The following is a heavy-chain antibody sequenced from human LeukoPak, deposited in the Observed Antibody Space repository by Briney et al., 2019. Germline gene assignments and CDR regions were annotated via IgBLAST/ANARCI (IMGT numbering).Heavy chain of an antibody. CDR3: ARFTPQGYGWGGYNTFDP. CDR2: IYYSGST. Sequence: PSETLSLTCTVSGGSISRYYWNWIRQPPGKGLEWIGYIYYSGSTNNNPSLKRRVTISLDTSKKQFSLNLTSVTAADTAVYYCARFTPQGYGWGGYNTFDPWGQGILVTVSS. D-gene: IGHD3-16*01. V-gene: IGHV4-59*01. CDR1: GGSISRYY. J-gene: IGHJ5*02.